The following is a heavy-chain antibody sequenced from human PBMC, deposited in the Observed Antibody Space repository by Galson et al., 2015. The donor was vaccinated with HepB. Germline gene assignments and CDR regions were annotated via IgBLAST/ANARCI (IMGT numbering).Heavy chain of an antibody. CDR1: GFTFSSYA. CDR2: ISGSGGSS. CDR3: AKGLSSVVVSSNDY. D-gene: IGHD3-22*01. V-gene: IGHV3-23*01. J-gene: IGHJ4*02. Sequence: SLRLSCAASGFTFSSYAMSWVRQAPGKELEWVSAISGSGGSSYYADSVKGRITISRDNSKNTLYLQINSLRAEDTAVYYCAKGLSSVVVSSNDYWGQGTLVTVSS.